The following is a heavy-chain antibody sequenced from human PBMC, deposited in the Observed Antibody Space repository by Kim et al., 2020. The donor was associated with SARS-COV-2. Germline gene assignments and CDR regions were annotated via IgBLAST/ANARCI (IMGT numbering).Heavy chain of an antibody. V-gene: IGHV4-39*01. D-gene: IGHD3-9*01. CDR2: IYYSGST. Sequence: SETLSLTCTVSGGSISSSSYYWGWIRQPPGKGLEWIGSIYYSGSTYYNPSLKSRVTISVDTSENQFSLKLSSVTAADTAVYYCARQGVLRYFDWLGNNYGMDVWGQGTTVTVSS. J-gene: IGHJ6*02. CDR1: GGSISSSSYY. CDR3: ARQGVLRYFDWLGNNYGMDV.